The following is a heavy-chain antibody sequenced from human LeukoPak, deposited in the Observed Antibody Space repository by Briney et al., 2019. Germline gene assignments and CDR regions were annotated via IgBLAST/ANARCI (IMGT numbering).Heavy chain of an antibody. J-gene: IGHJ5*02. V-gene: IGHV4-4*02. CDR3: ATRNYYGSGMLWFDP. D-gene: IGHD3-10*01. CDR2: IHHSGST. CDR1: GGSISSCNW. Sequence: SGTLSLTCAVSGGSISSCNWWSWDRQPPGKGLEWIGEIHHSGSTNYNPSLKSRVTISVDTSKNQFSLKLSSVTAADTAVYYCATRNYYGSGMLWFDPWGQGTLVTVSS.